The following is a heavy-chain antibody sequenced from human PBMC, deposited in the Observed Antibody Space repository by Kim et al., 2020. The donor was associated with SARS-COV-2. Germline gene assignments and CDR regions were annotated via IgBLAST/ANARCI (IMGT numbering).Heavy chain of an antibody. CDR3: ASAGGGGHLDY. D-gene: IGHD2-15*01. CDR2: IIAVIGTT. V-gene: IGHV1-69*05. CDR1: GYNFTSYA. J-gene: IGHJ4*02. Sequence: SVKVSCKASGYNFTSYAITWVRQAPGQGLECVGGIIAVIGTTRYAQKFQGRVTITTDESTTTAYMELSSLRSDDTAVYYCASAGGGGHLDYWGQATRVNLST.